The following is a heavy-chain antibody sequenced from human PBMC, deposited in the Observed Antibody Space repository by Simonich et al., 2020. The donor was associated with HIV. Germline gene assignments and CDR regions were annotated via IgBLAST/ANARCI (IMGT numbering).Heavy chain of an antibody. CDR2: SKPDSGAT. V-gene: IGHV1-2*02. D-gene: IGHD6-13*01. CDR3: AREGNQLEDAFNI. J-gene: IGHJ3*02. Sequence: QVQLVQSGAEVKKPGASVKVSCKASGYTFTSYAMNWVRQAPGQGLEWMGWSKPDSGATEFEQKFQGRVTLTRDTSITTAYMEVSRLTSDDTAVYYCAREGNQLEDAFNIWGQGTMVTVSS. CDR1: GYTFTSYA.